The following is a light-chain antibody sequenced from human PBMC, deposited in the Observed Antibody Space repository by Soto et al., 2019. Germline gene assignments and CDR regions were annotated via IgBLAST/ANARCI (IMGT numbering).Light chain of an antibody. CDR2: AAS. CDR1: QGISSY. V-gene: IGKV1-8*01. Sequence: AIRMTQAPSSLSASTGDRLTITCRASQGISSYLAWYQQKPGKAPKLXXYAASTLQSGVPSRFSGSGSGTDFTLTISCLQSEDFANYYCQQYYSYPPLTFGGGTKVDIK. CDR3: QQYYSYPPLT. J-gene: IGKJ4*01.